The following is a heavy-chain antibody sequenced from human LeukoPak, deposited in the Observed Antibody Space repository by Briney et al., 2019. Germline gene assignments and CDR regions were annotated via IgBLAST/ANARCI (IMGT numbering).Heavy chain of an antibody. CDR2: MNPNSGNT. V-gene: IGHV1-8*01. Sequence: ASVKVSCKASGYTFTNYDINWVRQATGQGLEWMGWMNPNSGNTGYAQKIQGRVTMTRSTSISTACMELSSLRSEDTALYYCARDIAGATKGGWFDTWGQGTPVTVSS. CDR1: GYTFTNYD. J-gene: IGHJ5*02. CDR3: ARDIAGATKGGWFDT. D-gene: IGHD1-26*01.